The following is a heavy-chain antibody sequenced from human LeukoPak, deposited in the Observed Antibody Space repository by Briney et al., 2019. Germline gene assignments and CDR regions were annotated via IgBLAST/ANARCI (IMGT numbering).Heavy chain of an antibody. CDR3: ARDPGMVATYTKDPFDY. J-gene: IGHJ4*02. D-gene: IGHD5-12*01. V-gene: IGHV3-21*01. Sequence: GGSLRLACAASGFTFSSYSMNWVRQAPGKGLEWVSSISSSSSYIYYADSVKGRFTISRDNAKNSLYLQMNSLRAEDTAVYYCARDPGMVATYTKDPFDYWGQGTLVTVSS. CDR1: GFTFSSYS. CDR2: ISSSSSYI.